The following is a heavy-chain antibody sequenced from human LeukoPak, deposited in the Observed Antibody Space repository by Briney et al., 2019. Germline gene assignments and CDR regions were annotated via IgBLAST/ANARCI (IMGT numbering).Heavy chain of an antibody. J-gene: IGHJ6*02. CDR2: IIPIFGTA. CDR3: AREQYCSSTSCYTGGYYYYGMDV. V-gene: IGHV1-69*13. Sequence: VASVKVSCKASGGTFSSYAISWVRQAPGQGLERMGGIIPIFGTANYAQKFQGRVTITADESTSTAYMELSSLRSEDTAVYYCAREQYCSSTSCYTGGYYYYGMDVWGQGTTDTVSS. D-gene: IGHD2-2*02. CDR1: GGTFSSYA.